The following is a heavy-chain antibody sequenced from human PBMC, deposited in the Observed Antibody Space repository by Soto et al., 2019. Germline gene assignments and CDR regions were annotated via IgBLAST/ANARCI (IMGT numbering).Heavy chain of an antibody. J-gene: IGHJ3*02. CDR1: GFTFSSYA. Sequence: GGSLRLSCAASGFTFSSYAMHWVRQAPGKGLEWVAVISYDGSNKYYADSVKGRFTISRDNSKNTLYLQMNSLRAEDTAVYYCARDRPLKYYYDSSGPDAFDIWGQGTMVTVS. CDR3: ARDRPLKYYYDSSGPDAFDI. D-gene: IGHD3-22*01. CDR2: ISYDGSNK. V-gene: IGHV3-30-3*01.